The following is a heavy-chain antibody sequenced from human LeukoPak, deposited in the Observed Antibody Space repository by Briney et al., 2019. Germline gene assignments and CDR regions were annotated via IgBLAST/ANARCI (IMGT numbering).Heavy chain of an antibody. CDR2: ISDSGNT. Sequence: WGSLRLSCAASGFTLSSYAMSWVRQAPGKGLEWVSAISDSGNTYHADSVKGRFTISRDSSKNTLFLQMNSLRAEDTAVYYCASLFLCYECSSSAHNSNIWGQGTMVTVSS. CDR1: GFTLSSYA. J-gene: IGHJ3*02. D-gene: IGHD6-6*01. V-gene: IGHV3-23*01. CDR3: ASLFLCYECSSSAHNSNI.